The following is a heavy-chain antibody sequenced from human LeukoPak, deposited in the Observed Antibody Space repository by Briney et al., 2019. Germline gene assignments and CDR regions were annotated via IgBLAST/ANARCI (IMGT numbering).Heavy chain of an antibody. CDR1: GFTFSSYA. CDR3: AKDRWDMTTVTPVDY. D-gene: IGHD4-17*01. CDR2: ISGSGGST. J-gene: IGHJ4*02. Sequence: PGGSLRLSCAASGFTFSSYAMSWVRQAPGKGLEWVSAISGSGGSTYYADSVKGRFAISRDNSKNTLYLQMKSLRAEDTAVYYCAKDRWDMTTVTPVDYWGQGTLVTVSS. V-gene: IGHV3-23*01.